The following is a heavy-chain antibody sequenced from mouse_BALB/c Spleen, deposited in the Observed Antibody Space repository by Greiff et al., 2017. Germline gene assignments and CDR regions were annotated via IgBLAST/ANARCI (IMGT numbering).Heavy chain of an antibody. CDR2: ISSGSSTI. CDR1: GFTFSSFG. Sequence: EVKVEESGGGLVQPGGSRKLSCAASGFTFSSFGMHWVRQAPEKGLEWVAYISSGSSTIYYADTVKGRFTISRDNPKNTLFLQMTSLRSEDTAMYYCARRGGTYAMDYWGQGTSVTVSS. CDR3: ARRGGTYAMDY. V-gene: IGHV5-17*02. J-gene: IGHJ4*01. D-gene: IGHD2-14*01.